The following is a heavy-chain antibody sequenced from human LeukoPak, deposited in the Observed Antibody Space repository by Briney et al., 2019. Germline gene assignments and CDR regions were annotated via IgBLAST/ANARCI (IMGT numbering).Heavy chain of an antibody. J-gene: IGHJ4*02. V-gene: IGHV1-69*13. CDR2: IIPIFGTA. CDR3: ASNAYCGGDCYPPIDY. Sequence: ASVKVSCKASGGTFSSYAISWVRQAPGQGLEWMGGIIPIFGTANYAQKFQGRVTTTADESTSTAYMELSSLRSEDTAVYYCASNAYCGGDCYPPIDYWGQGTLVTVSS. CDR1: GGTFSSYA. D-gene: IGHD2-21*02.